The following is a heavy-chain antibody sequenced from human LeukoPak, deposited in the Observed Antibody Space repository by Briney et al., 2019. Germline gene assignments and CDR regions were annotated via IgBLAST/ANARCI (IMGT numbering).Heavy chain of an antibody. CDR3: ARSPSGWFKPEYYFDY. CDR2: IYSGGST. D-gene: IGHD6-19*01. CDR1: GFTVSSNY. Sequence: GGSLRLSCAASGFTVSSNYMSWVRQAPGKGLEWVSVIYSGGSTYYADSVKGRFTISRDNSKNTLYHQMNSLRAEDTAVYYCARSPSGWFKPEYYFDYWGQGTLVTVSS. J-gene: IGHJ4*02. V-gene: IGHV3-66*01.